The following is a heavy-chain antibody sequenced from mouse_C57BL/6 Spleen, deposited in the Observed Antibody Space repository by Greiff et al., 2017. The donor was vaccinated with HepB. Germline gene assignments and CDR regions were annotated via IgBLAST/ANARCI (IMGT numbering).Heavy chain of an antibody. J-gene: IGHJ3*01. CDR1: GYAFSSSW. CDR3: GRGCAVGVFAY. D-gene: IGHD1-1*01. Sequence: VQLQQSGPELVKPGASVKISCKASGYAFSSSWMNWVKQRPGQGLEWIGRIFPGDGDTNYNGKFKGKATLTADKSSSTAYMQLSSLTAEDSAVYVCGRGCAVGVFAYWGQGTLVTVSA. V-gene: IGHV1-82*01. CDR2: IFPGDGDT.